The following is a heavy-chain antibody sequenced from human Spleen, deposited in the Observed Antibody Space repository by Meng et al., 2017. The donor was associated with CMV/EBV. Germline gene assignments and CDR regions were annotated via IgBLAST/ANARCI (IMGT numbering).Heavy chain of an antibody. CDR2: INHGGST. Sequence: GFFSGYNWSWIRQPPGKGLEGMGEINHGGSTNYDPSLKSRVTMTVDTTKHQYSLKLSSVIAADTAVYYCARDVHCSSTSCYQNEFDYWGQGTLVTVSS. D-gene: IGHD2-2*01. J-gene: IGHJ4*02. CDR1: GFFSGYN. V-gene: IGHV4-34*01. CDR3: ARDVHCSSTSCYQNEFDY.